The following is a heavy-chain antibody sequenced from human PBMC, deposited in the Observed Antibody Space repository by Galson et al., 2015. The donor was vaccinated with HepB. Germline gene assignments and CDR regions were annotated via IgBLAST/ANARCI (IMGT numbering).Heavy chain of an antibody. CDR1: GLTVSRNY. CDR3: ARDHPGVSSNWFSGFDY. CDR2: IYSGGST. Sequence: SLRLSCAASGLTVSRNYMSWVRQAPGKGLEWGSVIYSGGSTYYADSVKGRFTISRDNSKNTLYLQMNSLRAEDTAVYYCARDHPGVSSNWFSGFDYWGQGTLVTVSS. V-gene: IGHV3-66*01. D-gene: IGHD6-13*01. J-gene: IGHJ4*02.